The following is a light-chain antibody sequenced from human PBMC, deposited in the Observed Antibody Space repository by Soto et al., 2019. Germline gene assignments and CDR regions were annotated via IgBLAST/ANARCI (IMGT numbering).Light chain of an antibody. CDR3: QGHGGSPLNYP. V-gene: IGKV3-20*01. J-gene: IGKJ2*01. CDR2: AAS. Sequence: EIVLTQSPGTLSLSPGERATLYCRASQSVNSKYLAWYRQKPGQPPRLLIYAASSRATGIPDRFSGSGSGTDFTLTISRLEPEAFAVYYCQGHGGSPLNYPFGKGTKLEIK. CDR1: QSVNSKY.